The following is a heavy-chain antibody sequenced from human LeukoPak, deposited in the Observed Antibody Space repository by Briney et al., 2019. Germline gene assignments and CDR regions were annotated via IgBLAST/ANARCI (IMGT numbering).Heavy chain of an antibody. CDR1: GFTFSSYG. CDR2: IWYDGNKK. CDR3: AKDWMKYTLDY. J-gene: IGHJ4*02. Sequence: GGSLRLSCAASGFTFSSYGMHWVRQAPGKGLEWVAVIWYDGNKKYYADSVKGRFTISRDNSKNTLYLQMNSQRAEDTAVYYCAKDWMKYTLDYWGQGSLVTVSS. V-gene: IGHV3-30*02. D-gene: IGHD6-6*01.